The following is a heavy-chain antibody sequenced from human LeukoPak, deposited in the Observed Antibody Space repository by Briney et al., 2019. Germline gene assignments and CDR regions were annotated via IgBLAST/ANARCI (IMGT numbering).Heavy chain of an antibody. Sequence: SVKVSFKASGGTFSTYTITWVRQAPGQGLEWMGGIIPVFGTANYAQKFQGRVTVATDESTSTAYLELSSLRSEDTAIYHCARVDRYHYYLDVWGKGTTVTVSS. CDR3: ARVDRYHYYLDV. J-gene: IGHJ6*03. V-gene: IGHV1-69*05. CDR1: GGTFSTYT. CDR2: IIPVFGTA.